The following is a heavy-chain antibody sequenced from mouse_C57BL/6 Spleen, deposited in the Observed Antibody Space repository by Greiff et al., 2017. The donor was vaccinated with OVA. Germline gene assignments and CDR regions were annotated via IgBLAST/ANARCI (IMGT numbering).Heavy chain of an antibody. V-gene: IGHV1-69*01. CDR1: GYTFTSYW. CDR3: ARSAYSGAMDY. Sequence: QVQLQQPGAELVMPGASVKLFCKASGYTFTSYWMHWVKQRPGQGLEWIGEIDPSDSYTNYNQKFKGKSTLTVDKSSSTAYMQLSSLTSEDSAVYYCARSAYSGAMDYWGQGTSVTVSS. J-gene: IGHJ4*01. CDR2: IDPSDSYT. D-gene: IGHD2-10*01.